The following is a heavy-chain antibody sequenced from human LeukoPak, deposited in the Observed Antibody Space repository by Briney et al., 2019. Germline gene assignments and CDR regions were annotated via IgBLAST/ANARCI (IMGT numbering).Heavy chain of an antibody. Sequence: GGSLRLSCAASGFTFSTSSMTWVRQAPGKGLEWVSVIYNDDSASYADSVKGRFTISRDNSRNTLYLQMNSLRAEDTAVYYCARDRPGGSYLDFDYWGQGTLVTVSS. J-gene: IGHJ4*02. CDR1: GFTFSTSS. D-gene: IGHD1-26*01. CDR2: IYNDDSA. V-gene: IGHV3-66*01. CDR3: ARDRPGGSYLDFDY.